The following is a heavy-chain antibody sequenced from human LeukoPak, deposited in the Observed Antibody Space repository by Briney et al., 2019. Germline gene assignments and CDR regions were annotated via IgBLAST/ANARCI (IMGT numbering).Heavy chain of an antibody. J-gene: IGHJ5*02. V-gene: IGHV3-53*01. CDR2: IYSGSST. CDR1: GFTVSSNY. Sequence: GGSLRLSCAASGFTVSSNYMSWVRQAPGKGLEWVSVIYSGSSTYYADSVKGRFTISRDNSKNTLYLQMNSLRAEDTAVYYCARDGRFSSGSSNWFDPWGQGTLVTVSS. D-gene: IGHD6-19*01. CDR3: ARDGRFSSGSSNWFDP.